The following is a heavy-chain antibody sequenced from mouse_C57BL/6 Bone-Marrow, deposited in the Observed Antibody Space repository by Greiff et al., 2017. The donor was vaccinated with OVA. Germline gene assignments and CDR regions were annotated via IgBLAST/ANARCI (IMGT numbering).Heavy chain of an antibody. V-gene: IGHV1-64*01. CDR1: GYTFTSYW. Sequence: VPLQQPGAELVKPGASVKLSCKASGYTFTSYWMHWVKQRPGQGLEWIGMIDPNSGSTNYNEKFKSKATLTVDKSSSTAYMQLSSLTSKASAVYYYATYSNYGDYFAYWGQGTLLTVSA. CDR2: IDPNSGST. CDR3: ATYSNYGDYFAY. D-gene: IGHD2-13*01. J-gene: IGHJ3*01.